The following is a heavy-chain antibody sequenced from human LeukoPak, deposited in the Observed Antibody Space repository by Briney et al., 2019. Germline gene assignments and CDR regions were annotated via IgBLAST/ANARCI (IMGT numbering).Heavy chain of an antibody. CDR3: ATDYGDYEPIDY. J-gene: IGHJ4*02. CDR2: ISFDGTNK. D-gene: IGHD4-17*01. Sequence: GGSLRLSCTASGVTLSNYAMHWVRRPPGRGLEWVAVISFDGTNKYYGDSVEGRFSVSRDNSKNTLYLQMNSLRPDDTAMYYCATDYGDYEPIDYWGQGTLVTVPS. V-gene: IGHV3-30*04. CDR1: GVTLSNYA.